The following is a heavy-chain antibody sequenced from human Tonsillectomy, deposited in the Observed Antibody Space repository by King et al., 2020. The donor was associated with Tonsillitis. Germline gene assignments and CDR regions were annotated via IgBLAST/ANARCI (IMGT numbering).Heavy chain of an antibody. J-gene: IGHJ4*02. CDR3: ARLGSRNFYYFDY. CDR2: IYYSGGT. V-gene: IGHV4-39*01. Sequence: QLQESGPGLVKPSETLSLTCTVSGGSISSNNDYWGWIRQPPGKGLEWIGSIYYSGGTYYNPSLKSRVTISVDTSKNQFSLKLSSVTAADTAVYYCARLGSRNFYYFDYWGQGTLVTVSS. CDR1: GGSISSNNDY. D-gene: IGHD1-7*01.